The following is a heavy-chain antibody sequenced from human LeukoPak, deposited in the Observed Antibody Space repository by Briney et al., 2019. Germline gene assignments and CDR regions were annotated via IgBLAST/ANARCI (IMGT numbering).Heavy chain of an antibody. D-gene: IGHD2-8*02. Sequence: PGGSLRLSCEASGFTFSNYAMSWVRQAPGKGLDWVSAISGSGNAAYSADSVQGRFTISRDNSKNAVFLQMNSLRVADTAVYYCARIPPRSGGSEPTNHIDYWGRGTLVTVSS. CDR2: ISGSGNAA. J-gene: IGHJ4*02. CDR3: ARIPPRSGGSEPTNHIDY. CDR1: GFTFSNYA. V-gene: IGHV3-23*01.